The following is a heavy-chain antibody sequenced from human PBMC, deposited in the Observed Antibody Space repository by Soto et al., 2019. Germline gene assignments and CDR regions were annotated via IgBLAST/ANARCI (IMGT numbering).Heavy chain of an antibody. D-gene: IGHD2-15*01. J-gene: IGHJ4*02. CDR1: GFSLSTSGVG. CDR3: AHSWYGSGGSCYYTYYFDC. V-gene: IGHV2-5*02. Sequence: QITLKESGPTLVKPTQTLTLTCTFSGFSLSTSGVGVGWIRQPPGKALEWLALIYWDDDKRYSPSLKSRLTSTQDTSKNHVDHTMNNMDPADTASDSCAHSWYGSGGSCYYTYYFDCWGQGTLVTVSS. CDR2: IYWDDDK.